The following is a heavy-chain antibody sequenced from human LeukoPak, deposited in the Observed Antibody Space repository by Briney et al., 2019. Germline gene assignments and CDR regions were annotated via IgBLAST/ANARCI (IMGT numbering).Heavy chain of an antibody. CDR3: ARAIAAAGRGFDY. Sequence: PSETLSLTYTVSGGSISSSSYYWGWIRQPPGKGLERIGSIYYSGSTYYNPSLKSRVTISVDTSKNQLSLKLSSVTAADTAVYYCARAIAAAGRGFDYWGQGTLVTVSS. CDR1: GGSISSSSYY. D-gene: IGHD6-13*01. V-gene: IGHV4-39*01. CDR2: IYYSGST. J-gene: IGHJ4*02.